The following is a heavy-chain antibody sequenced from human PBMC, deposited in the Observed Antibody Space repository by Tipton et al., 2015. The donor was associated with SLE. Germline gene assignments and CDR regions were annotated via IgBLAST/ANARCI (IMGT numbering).Heavy chain of an antibody. CDR3: ARGAGPLVVVGVGGSYGLDV. CDR2: ISDSGTTV. Sequence: GSLRLSCAISGFTFSDYYMSWIRQAPGKGLERVSYISDSGTTVYFADSVRGRFTISRDNAKNSLSLQMNSLRAEDTAVYFCARGAGPLVVVGVGGSYGLDVWGQGTTVTVSS. CDR1: GFTFSDYY. J-gene: IGHJ6*02. V-gene: IGHV3-11*01. D-gene: IGHD2-15*01.